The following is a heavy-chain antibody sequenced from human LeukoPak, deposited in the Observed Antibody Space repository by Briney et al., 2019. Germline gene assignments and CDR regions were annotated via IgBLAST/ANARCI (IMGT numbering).Heavy chain of an antibody. CDR1: GYTFTSYA. J-gene: IGHJ5*02. CDR3: ARGGQQVVLRNWFDP. CDR2: INTNTGNP. Sequence: GASVKVSCKASGYTFTSYAMNWVRQAPGQGLEWMGWINTNTGNPTYAQGFTGRFVFSLDTSVSTAYLQISSLKAEDTAVYYCARGGQQVVLRNWFDPWGQGTLVTVSS. D-gene: IGHD6-13*01. V-gene: IGHV7-4-1*02.